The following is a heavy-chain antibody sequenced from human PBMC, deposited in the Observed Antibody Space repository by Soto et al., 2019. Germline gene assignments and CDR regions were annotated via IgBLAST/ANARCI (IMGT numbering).Heavy chain of an antibody. CDR1: GGSISSSSYY. J-gene: IGHJ5*02. V-gene: IGHV4-39*07. Sequence: SETLSLTCTVSGGSISSSSYYWGWIRQPPGKGLEWIGEINHSGSTNYNPSLKSRVTISVDTSKNQFSLKLSSVTAADTAVYYCSRAGGVLRYFDWFYGGWFDPWGQGTLVTVSS. CDR2: INHSGST. D-gene: IGHD3-9*01. CDR3: SRAGGVLRYFDWFYGGWFDP.